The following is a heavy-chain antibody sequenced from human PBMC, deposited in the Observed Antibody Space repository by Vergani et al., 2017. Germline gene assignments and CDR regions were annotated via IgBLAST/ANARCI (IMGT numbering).Heavy chain of an antibody. J-gene: IGHJ4*02. Sequence: VQLVESGGGVVQPGRSLRLSCAASGFTFSSHAMHWVRQAPGKGLGWVAVISYDGSNKYYADSVKGRFTISRDNSKNSLYLQMNSLRTEYTALYYCAKSDDAGISSGWTFDYWGQGTLVTVSS. CDR2: ISYDGSNK. CDR1: GFTFSSHA. D-gene: IGHD6-19*01. CDR3: AKSDDAGISSGWTFDY. V-gene: IGHV3-30-3*02.